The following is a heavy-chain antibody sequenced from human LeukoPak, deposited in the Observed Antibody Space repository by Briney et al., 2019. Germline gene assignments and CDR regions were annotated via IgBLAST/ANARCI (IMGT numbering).Heavy chain of an antibody. CDR1: GGSFSGYY. J-gene: IGHJ4*02. CDR3: ARVDCGGDCYPFDY. Sequence: SETLSLTCAVYGGSFSGYYWSWIRQPPGKGLEWIGEINHSGSTNYNPSLKGRVTISVDTSKNQFSLKLSSVTAADTAVYYCARVDCGGDCYPFDYWGQGTLVTVSS. V-gene: IGHV4-34*01. CDR2: INHSGST. D-gene: IGHD2-21*02.